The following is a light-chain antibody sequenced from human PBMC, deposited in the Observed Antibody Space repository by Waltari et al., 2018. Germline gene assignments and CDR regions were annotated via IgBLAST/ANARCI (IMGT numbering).Light chain of an antibody. CDR1: SSNIGSNT. Sequence: QSVLTQPPSASGTPGQRFTISCSVSSSNIGSNTVNAYQQLPGTAPKLITYSNNHGPSGVPDRLPGPKSGTCACLASSGLQSEDEADYSVAAWDDSLNGVVVGGGTKLTVL. J-gene: IGLJ2*01. CDR2: SNN. CDR3: AAWDDSLNGVV. V-gene: IGLV1-44*01.